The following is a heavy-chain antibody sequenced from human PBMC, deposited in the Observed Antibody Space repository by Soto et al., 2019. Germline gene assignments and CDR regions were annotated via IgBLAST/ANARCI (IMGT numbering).Heavy chain of an antibody. V-gene: IGHV4-31*03. CDR1: GGSISSGSYY. D-gene: IGHD2-21*02. J-gene: IGHJ4*02. CDR2: IHYSGST. CDR3: ASESLAYCGGDCYSSPFDY. Sequence: QVQLQESGPGLVKPSQTLSLTCTVSGGSISSGSYYWSWIRQHPGKGLEWIGYIHYSGSTYYNPSLKSRVTISLDTSKNQFSLKLSSVTAADTAVYYCASESLAYCGGDCYSSPFDYWGQGTLVTVSS.